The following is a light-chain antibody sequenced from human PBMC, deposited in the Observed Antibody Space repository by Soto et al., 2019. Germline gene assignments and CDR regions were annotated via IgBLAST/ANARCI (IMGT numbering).Light chain of an antibody. V-gene: IGLV2-14*01. CDR3: SSYTSSTTPFYV. CDR1: SSDVGSDNY. Sequence: QSARTQPASVSGSLGQSFPISGTGTSSDVGSDNYVSWYQQHQGKAPEPMIYVVSNRPSGVSNRFSGSKSGNTASLTISGLQAEDEADYYCSSYTSSTTPFYVFGTGTKVTVL. J-gene: IGLJ1*01. CDR2: VVS.